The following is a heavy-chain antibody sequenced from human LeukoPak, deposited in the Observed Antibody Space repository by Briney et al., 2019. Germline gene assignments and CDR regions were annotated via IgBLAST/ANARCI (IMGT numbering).Heavy chain of an antibody. J-gene: IGHJ4*02. CDR1: GFTFSSYA. D-gene: IGHD5-18*01. V-gene: IGHV3-21*01. Sequence: PGGSLRLSCAASGFTFSSYAMSWVRQAPGKGLEWVSSISSSSSYIYYADSVKGRFTISRDNAKNSLYLQMNSLRAEDTAVYYCARTRYSYGAEGYFDYWGQGTLVTVSS. CDR2: ISSSSSYI. CDR3: ARTRYSYGAEGYFDY.